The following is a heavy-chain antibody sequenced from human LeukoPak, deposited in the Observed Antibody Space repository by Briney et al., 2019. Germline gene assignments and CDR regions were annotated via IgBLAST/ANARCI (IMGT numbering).Heavy chain of an antibody. Sequence: LAGRSLRLSCAASGFTFSSYGMHWVRQAPGKGLEWVAFIRYDGSNKYYADSVKGRFTISRDNSKNTLYLQMNSLRAEDTAVYYCAKSSADIFGVVTPPFDYWGQGTLVTVSS. CDR3: AKSSADIFGVVTPPFDY. CDR2: IRYDGSNK. D-gene: IGHD3-3*01. CDR1: GFTFSSYG. J-gene: IGHJ4*02. V-gene: IGHV3-30*02.